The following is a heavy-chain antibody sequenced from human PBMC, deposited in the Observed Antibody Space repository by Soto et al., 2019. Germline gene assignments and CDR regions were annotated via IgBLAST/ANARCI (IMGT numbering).Heavy chain of an antibody. D-gene: IGHD6-25*01. Sequence: EVQLLESGGSLVLPGGSLRLSCAASGFSFSPYPMSWVRQAPVKGLEWVSTIGTTGGDTYYPDFVKGRFTISRDDSKNTVYLPMSSLRDEDSAIYYCAKSRVASGRGYFDLWGRGTLVTVSS. CDR1: GFSFSPYP. CDR3: AKSRVASGRGYFDL. J-gene: IGHJ2*01. V-gene: IGHV3-23*01. CDR2: IGTTGGDT.